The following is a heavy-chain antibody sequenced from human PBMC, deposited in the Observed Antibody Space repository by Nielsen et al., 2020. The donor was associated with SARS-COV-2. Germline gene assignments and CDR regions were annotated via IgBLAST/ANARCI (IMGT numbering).Heavy chain of an antibody. D-gene: IGHD3-3*01. J-gene: IGHJ5*02. CDR2: IYYSGST. CDR1: GGSISSYY. CDR3: ASVNADYDFWSGYHYWFDP. V-gene: IGHV4-59*08. Sequence: LSCTVSGGSISSYYWSWIRQPPGKGLEWIGYIYYSGSTNYNPSLKSRVTISVDTSKNQFSLKLSSVTAADTAVYYCASVNADYDFWSGYHYWFDPWGQGTLVTVSS.